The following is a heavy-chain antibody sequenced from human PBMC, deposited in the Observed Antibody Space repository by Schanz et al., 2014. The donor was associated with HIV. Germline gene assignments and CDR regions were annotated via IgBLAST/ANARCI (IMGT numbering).Heavy chain of an antibody. CDR3: ARVANWDYYGMDV. D-gene: IGHD3-16*01. V-gene: IGHV3-30*04. Sequence: QVQLVESGGGVVPPGRSLRLSCAASGFTFSSYAMHWVRQGPGKGLEWVAFISYDGSNKYYADSVKGRFTISRDNSKNTLFLQMNSLRGEDTAVYYCARVANWDYYGMDVWGRGTTVTVSS. J-gene: IGHJ6*02. CDR1: GFTFSSYA. CDR2: ISYDGSNK.